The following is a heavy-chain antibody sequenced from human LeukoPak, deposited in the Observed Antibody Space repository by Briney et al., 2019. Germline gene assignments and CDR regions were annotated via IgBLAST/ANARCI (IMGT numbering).Heavy chain of an antibody. CDR2: IYYSGST. V-gene: IGHV4-59*08. D-gene: IGHD6-19*01. J-gene: IGHJ6*02. Sequence: SETLSLTCTVSGGSISSYYWSWIRQPPGKGLEWIGYIYYSGSTNYNPSLKSRVTISVDTSKNQFSLKLSSVTAADTAVYCCARTSSSGWPLYYYYGMDVWGQGTTVTVSS. CDR1: GGSISSYY. CDR3: ARTSSSGWPLYYYYGMDV.